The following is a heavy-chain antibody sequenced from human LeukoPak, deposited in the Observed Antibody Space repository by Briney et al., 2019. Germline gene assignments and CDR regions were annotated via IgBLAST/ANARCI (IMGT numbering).Heavy chain of an antibody. V-gene: IGHV4-30-4*01. Sequence: SETLSLTCTVSGGSISSGDYYWSWIRQPPGKGLEWIGYIYYSGSTYYNPSLKSRVTISVDTSKNQFSLKLSSVTAADTAVYYCARVGYSSGWYFDLWGRGTLVTVSS. J-gene: IGHJ2*01. D-gene: IGHD6-19*01. CDR2: IYYSGST. CDR1: GGSISSGDYY. CDR3: ARVGYSSGWYFDL.